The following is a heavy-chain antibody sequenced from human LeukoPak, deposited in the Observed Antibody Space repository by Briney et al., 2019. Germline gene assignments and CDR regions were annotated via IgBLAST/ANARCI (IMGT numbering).Heavy chain of an antibody. CDR2: IYYSGST. D-gene: IGHD3-22*01. CDR1: GGSFSGYY. Sequence: PSETLSLTCAVYGGSFSGYYWGWIRQPPGKGLEWIGSIYYSGSTYYNPSLKSRVTISVDTSKNQFSLKLSSVTAADTAVYYCARTELENYYDSSGYYPDAFDIWGQGTMVTVSS. J-gene: IGHJ3*02. CDR3: ARTELENYYDSSGYYPDAFDI. V-gene: IGHV4-34*01.